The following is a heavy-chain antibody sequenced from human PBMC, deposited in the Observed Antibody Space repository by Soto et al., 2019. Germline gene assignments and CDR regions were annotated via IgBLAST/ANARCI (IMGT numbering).Heavy chain of an antibody. CDR2: INPSGGST. V-gene: IGHV1-46*01. D-gene: IGHD3-10*01. Sequence: ASVKVSCKSFGYSFTTHYMHWVRQAPGQGLEWMGIINPSGGSTSYAQKFQGRVTMTRDTSTSTVYMELSSLRSEDTAVYDCAGDVLPSFGDDSRDCWG. CDR1: GYSFTTHY. J-gene: IGHJ6*01. CDR3: AGDVLPSFGDDSRDC.